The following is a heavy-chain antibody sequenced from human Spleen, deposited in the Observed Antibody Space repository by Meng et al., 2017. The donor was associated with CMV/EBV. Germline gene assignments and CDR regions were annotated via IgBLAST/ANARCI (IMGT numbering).Heavy chain of an antibody. CDR1: GGSFSGYY. Sequence: LSLTCAVYGGSFSGYYWSWIRQAPGKGLEWLSHISSSGSIIYYADSVKGRFTISRDNAKESLYLQMNSLRAEDTAVYYCARDFSAVHNWLDSWGQGTLVTVSS. J-gene: IGHJ5*01. V-gene: IGHV3-11*04. D-gene: IGHD1-26*01. CDR3: ARDFSAVHNWLDS. CDR2: ISSSGSII.